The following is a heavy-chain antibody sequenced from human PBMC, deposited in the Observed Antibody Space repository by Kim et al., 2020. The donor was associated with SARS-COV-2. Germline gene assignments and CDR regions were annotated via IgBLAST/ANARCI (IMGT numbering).Heavy chain of an antibody. Sequence: SETLSLTCTVSGGSISSSSYYWGWIRQPPGKGLEYIGSIYYRGSTYYNPSLKSRVTISVDTSKNQFSLKLSSVTAADMAVYYCARHCTVSGNCFDYWGQG. V-gene: IGHV4-39*01. CDR1: GGSISSSSYY. CDR2: IYYRGST. D-gene: IGHD6-19*01. CDR3: ARHCTVSGNCFDY. J-gene: IGHJ4*02.